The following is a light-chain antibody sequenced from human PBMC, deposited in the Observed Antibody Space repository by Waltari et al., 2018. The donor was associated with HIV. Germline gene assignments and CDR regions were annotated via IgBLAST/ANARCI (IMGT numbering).Light chain of an antibody. CDR1: ALPKKY. J-gene: IGLJ2*01. V-gene: IGLV3-10*01. CDR3: YSTDNSGHHRV. CDR2: EDS. Sequence: SYELTHPPSVAVSPGQTATITCTGDALPKKYASWYQQKSGQATVLVIYEDSKRPSGFPERFSGSSSGTTATLTISGAQVEDEADYYCYSTDNSGHHRVFGTGTKLTVL.